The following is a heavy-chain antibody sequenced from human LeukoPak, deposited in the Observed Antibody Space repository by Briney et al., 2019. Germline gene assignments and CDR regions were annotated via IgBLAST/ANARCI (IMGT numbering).Heavy chain of an antibody. J-gene: IGHJ4*02. V-gene: IGHV2-5*02. CDR2: IYWDNDK. CDR1: GFSLSTSGVG. CDR3: AHVCRGRTFDY. D-gene: IGHD5-24*01. Sequence: KESGPTLVKPTQTLTLTCTFSGFSLSTSGVGVGWIRQPPGKALEWLVLIYWDNDKRYSPSLKSTLTITKDTSKNQVVLTMTNMDPVDAATYYCAHVCRGRTFDYWGQGTLVTVSS.